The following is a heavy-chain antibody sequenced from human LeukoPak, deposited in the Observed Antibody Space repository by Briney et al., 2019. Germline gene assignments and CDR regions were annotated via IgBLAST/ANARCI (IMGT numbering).Heavy chain of an antibody. CDR2: ISAYNGNT. CDR1: GYTFTSYG. CDR3: ARVGGYMITFGGVIPFDY. J-gene: IGHJ4*02. D-gene: IGHD3-16*02. V-gene: IGHV1-18*01. Sequence: ASVNVSCKASGYTFTSYGISWVRQAPGQGLEWMGWISAYNGNTNYAQKLQGRVTMTTDTSTSTAYMELRSLRSDDTAVYYCARVGGYMITFGGVIPFDYWGQGTLVTVSS.